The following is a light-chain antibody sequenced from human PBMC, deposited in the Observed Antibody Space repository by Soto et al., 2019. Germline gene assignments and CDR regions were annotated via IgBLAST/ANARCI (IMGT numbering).Light chain of an antibody. CDR3: QHYNNWPMYT. CDR1: QSVSSN. J-gene: IGKJ2*01. Sequence: EIVMTQSPATLSASPGERATLSCWASQSVSSNLAWYQQKPGQSPRLLIYGASTRATGIPARFSGSGSGTEFTLTISSLQSEDSAVYYCQHYNNWPMYTFGQGTKLEIK. V-gene: IGKV3-15*01. CDR2: GAS.